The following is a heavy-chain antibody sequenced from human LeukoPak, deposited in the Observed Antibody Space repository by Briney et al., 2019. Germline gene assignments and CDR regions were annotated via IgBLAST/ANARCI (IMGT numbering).Heavy chain of an antibody. V-gene: IGHV3-11*01. CDR2: ISSSGSTI. Sequence: PGGSLRLSCAASGFTFSDYYMSWIRQAPGKGLEWVSYISSSGSTIYYADSVKGRFTISRDNAKNSLYLQMNSLRAEDTAVYYCARAMVRGVIPPWFDPWGQGTLVTVSS. D-gene: IGHD3-10*01. CDR1: GFTFSDYY. CDR3: ARAMVRGVIPPWFDP. J-gene: IGHJ5*02.